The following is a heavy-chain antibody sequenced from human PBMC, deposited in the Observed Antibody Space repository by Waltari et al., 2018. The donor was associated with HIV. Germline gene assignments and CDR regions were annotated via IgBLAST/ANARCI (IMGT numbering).Heavy chain of an antibody. D-gene: IGHD5-12*01. J-gene: IGHJ4*02. CDR3: ARGLRVGSGNDWGAEY. V-gene: IGHV4-4*07. CDR2: IYTIGST. CDR1: SVSINSYY. Sequence: QVQLKESGPGLVKPSETLSLTCTVSSVSINSYYWIWIRQPAGKGLEWIGRIYTIGSTDYNPSLRSRVTISLDMSKNQISLRLTSVTAADTAVYYCARGLRVGSGNDWGAEYWGQGTLVTISS.